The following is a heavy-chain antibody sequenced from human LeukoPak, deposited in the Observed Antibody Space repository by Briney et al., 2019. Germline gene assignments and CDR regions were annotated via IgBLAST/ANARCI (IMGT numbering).Heavy chain of an antibody. J-gene: IGHJ4*02. CDR2: ISSSSSTI. V-gene: IGHV3-48*01. CDR3: ARDPPGPGRYFDY. D-gene: IGHD1-26*01. CDR1: GFTFSSYS. Sequence: GGSLRLSCAASGFTFSSYSMNWVRQAPGKGLEWVSYISSSSSTIYYADSVKGRFTISRDNAKNSLYLQMNSLRAEDTAVYYCARDPPGPGRYFDYWGQGALVTVSS.